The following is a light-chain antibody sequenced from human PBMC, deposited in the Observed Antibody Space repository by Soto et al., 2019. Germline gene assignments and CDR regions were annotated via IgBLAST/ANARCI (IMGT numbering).Light chain of an antibody. CDR2: GAS. J-gene: IGKJ1*01. CDR1: QSVSSN. V-gene: IGKV3-15*01. CDR3: QQYNNWPEP. Sequence: EIVMTQSPATLSVSPGERATLSCRASQSVSSNLAWYQQKPGQAPRLLIYGASTRATGIPARCSGSGSGTEFTDTISSLQSEDFPVYYCQQYNNWPEPFGQGTKVEIK.